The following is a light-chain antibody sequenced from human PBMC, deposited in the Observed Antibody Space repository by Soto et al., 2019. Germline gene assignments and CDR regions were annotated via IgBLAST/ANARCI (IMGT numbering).Light chain of an antibody. V-gene: IGKV1-33*01. CDR2: DAS. CDR3: QQYDNLPLT. Sequence: DIQMTQSPSSLSASVGDRVTITCQASQDINKNLIWYRQKPGKAPKLLIYDASDLETGVPSRFSGSGSGTDFTFTISSLQPEDIATYYCQQYDNLPLTFGGGTKVDIK. CDR1: QDINKN. J-gene: IGKJ4*01.